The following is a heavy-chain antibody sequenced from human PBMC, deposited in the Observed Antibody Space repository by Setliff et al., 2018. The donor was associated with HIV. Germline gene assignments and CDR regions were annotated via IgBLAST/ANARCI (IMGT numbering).Heavy chain of an antibody. Sequence: SETLSLTCTVSGGSLSRTSYYWGWIRQPPGKGLEWLGTIYFTGSAYYNPSLKSRVTMSVDTSKNQFSLKLTSVTASDTAVYYCARAAAGNTGPFDLWGQGILVTVS. CDR2: IYFTGSA. D-gene: IGHD4-17*01. V-gene: IGHV4-39*07. CDR3: ARAAAGNTGPFDL. J-gene: IGHJ4*02. CDR1: GGSLSRTSYY.